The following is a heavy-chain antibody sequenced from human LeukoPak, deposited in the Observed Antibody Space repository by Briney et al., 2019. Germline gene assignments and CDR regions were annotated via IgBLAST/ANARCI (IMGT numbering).Heavy chain of an antibody. J-gene: IGHJ4*02. CDR2: IYHSGST. V-gene: IGHV4-38-2*02. CDR3: ARAQPYDFWSGYFPAFGY. Sequence: SETLSLTCTVSGYSISSGYYWGWIRQPPGKGLEWIGSIYHSGSTYYNPSLKSRVTISVDTSKNQFSLKLSSVTAADTAVYYCARAQPYDFWSGYFPAFGYWGQGTLVTVSS. D-gene: IGHD3-3*01. CDR1: GYSISSGYY.